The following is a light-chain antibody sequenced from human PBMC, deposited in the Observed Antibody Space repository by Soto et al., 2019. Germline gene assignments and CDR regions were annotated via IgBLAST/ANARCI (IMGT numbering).Light chain of an antibody. CDR2: AAA. Sequence: DIQMTQSPSSLSASVGDNVTITCRASQTISSFLNWHQQKVGKAPKVLMYAAASPQSGVPSRFSGSGSCKHLTLTIISLQPEDSATYYCQQSFSAQVTLGGGTKVDIK. V-gene: IGKV1-39*01. CDR3: QQSFSAQVT. J-gene: IGKJ4*01. CDR1: QTISSF.